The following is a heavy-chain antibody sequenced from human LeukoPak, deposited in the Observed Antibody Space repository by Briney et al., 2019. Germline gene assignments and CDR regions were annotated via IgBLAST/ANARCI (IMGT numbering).Heavy chain of an antibody. Sequence: SEALSLTCTVSGGSISSYYWSWIRQPPGKGLEWIGDIHHSGSTNYNPSLKSRVTISVDTSKNQFSLKLSSVTAADTAVYYCARHITRRYFDYWGQGTLVTVSS. J-gene: IGHJ4*02. CDR3: ARHITRRYFDY. V-gene: IGHV4-59*08. CDR1: GGSISSYY. D-gene: IGHD1-20*01. CDR2: IHHSGST.